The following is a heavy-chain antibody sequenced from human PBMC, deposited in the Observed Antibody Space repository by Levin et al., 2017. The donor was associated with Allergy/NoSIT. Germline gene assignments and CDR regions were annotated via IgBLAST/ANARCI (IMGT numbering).Heavy chain of an antibody. J-gene: IGHJ4*02. CDR1: GFTYTSYA. V-gene: IGHV3-23*01. CDR2: ISTRGATT. CDR3: ARVYSVAYCPDY. D-gene: IGHD3-16*01. Sequence: ETLSLTCAASGFTYTSYAMTWVRQAPGKGLEWVSTISTRGATTFYSDSVKGRFTISRDNSKQMLYLQMDSLRAEDTAVYYCARVYSVAYCPDYWGQGTLVTVSS.